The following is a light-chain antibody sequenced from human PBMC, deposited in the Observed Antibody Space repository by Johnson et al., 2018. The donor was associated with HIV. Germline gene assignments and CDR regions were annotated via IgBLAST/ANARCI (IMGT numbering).Light chain of an antibody. CDR2: RNV. J-gene: IGLJ1*01. CDR1: TSNIANNT. Sequence: QSVLTQPPSASGPPGQRVTISCSGSTSNIANNTVNWYQHLPGTAPKLLMYRNVPRPSGIPARFTGSKSGTSASLAISGLQGEDEAEYYWAAWDDSLNEYVFGTGTKVTVL. CDR3: AAWDDSLNEYV. V-gene: IGLV1-44*01.